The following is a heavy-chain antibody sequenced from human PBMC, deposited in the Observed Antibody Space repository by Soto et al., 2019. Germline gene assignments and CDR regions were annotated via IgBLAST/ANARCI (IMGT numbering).Heavy chain of an antibody. CDR3: AKSPCAGSDAYDI. J-gene: IGHJ3*02. V-gene: IGHV1-45*02. CDR1: GYTFAFRY. CDR2: ITPFKSDT. D-gene: IGHD1-1*01. Sequence: GSSVKVSCKASGYTFAFRYLHWVRQAPGQALEWMGWITPFKSDTNYAQKFQDRVTITRDRSVSTAYMELSNLRSDDTAMYYCAKSPCAGSDAYDIWSQRSIVTVSS.